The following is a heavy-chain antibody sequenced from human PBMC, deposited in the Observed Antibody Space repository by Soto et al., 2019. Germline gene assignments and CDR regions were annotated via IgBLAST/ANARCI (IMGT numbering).Heavy chain of an antibody. CDR1: GYTFTGYY. CDR2: INPNSGGT. Sequence: GASVKVSCKASGYTFTGYYMHWVRQAPGQGLEWMGWINPNSGGTNYAQKFQGWVTMTRDTSISTAYMELSRLRSDDTAVYYCARSPPSTVTTDYYYGMDVWGQGTTVTVSS. D-gene: IGHD4-17*01. CDR3: ARSPPSTVTTDYYYGMDV. V-gene: IGHV1-2*04. J-gene: IGHJ6*02.